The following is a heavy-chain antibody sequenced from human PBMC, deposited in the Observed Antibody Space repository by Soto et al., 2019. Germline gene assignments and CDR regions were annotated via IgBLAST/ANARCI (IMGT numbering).Heavy chain of an antibody. CDR2: IIPIFGTT. V-gene: IGHV1-69*13. CDR3: AKDQVSSGWLTYYYYYMDV. D-gene: IGHD6-19*01. Sequence: SVKVSCKASGGTFSSYAISWVRQAPGQGVEWMGGIIPIFGTTNYAQKFQGRVTITADESTSTAYMELSNLRSEDTAVYYCAKDQVSSGWLTYYYYYMDVWGKGTTVTVSS. J-gene: IGHJ6*03. CDR1: GGTFSSYA.